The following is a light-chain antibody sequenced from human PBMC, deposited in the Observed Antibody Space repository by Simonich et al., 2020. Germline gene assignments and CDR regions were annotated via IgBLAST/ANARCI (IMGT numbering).Light chain of an antibody. J-gene: IGLJ3*02. CDR2: LNSDGSH. Sequence: QLVLTQSPSASASLGASVKLTCTLSSGHSSYAIAWHQQQPEKGPRYLMKLNSDGSHSKGGEIPDRFSGSSSGAERYLTIASLQSEDEADYYCQTWGTGINWVFGGGTKLTVL. CDR1: SGHSSYA. V-gene: IGLV4-69*01. CDR3: QTWGTGINWV.